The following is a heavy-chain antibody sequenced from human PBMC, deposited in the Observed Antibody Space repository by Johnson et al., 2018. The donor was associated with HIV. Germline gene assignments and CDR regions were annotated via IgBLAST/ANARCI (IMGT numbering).Heavy chain of an antibody. J-gene: IGHJ3*02. CDR3: ARQGKMARVGGGFDI. Sequence: VQLVESGGGLVQPGGSLRLSCEASGFTFSNYWMTWVRQAPGKGLEWVANIKQDGSEKYYVDSVKGRFTISRDNVKNSRYLQMNSLRAEDTGVDYCARQGKMARVGGGFDIWGQGAGVTVSS. D-gene: IGHD3-16*01. V-gene: IGHV3-7*01. CDR1: GFTFSNYW. CDR2: IKQDGSEK.